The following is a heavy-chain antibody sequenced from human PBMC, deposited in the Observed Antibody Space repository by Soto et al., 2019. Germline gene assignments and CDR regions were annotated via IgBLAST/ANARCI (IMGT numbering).Heavy chain of an antibody. CDR2: INPSGGST. Sequence: ASVKVSCKASGYTFTSYYMHWVRQAPGQGLEWMGIINPSGGSTSYAQKFQGRVTMTRDTSTSTVYMELSSLRSEDTAVYYCARVYPSDTRYGYVGNNWFDLWGQGTLVTVSS. CDR1: GYTFTSYY. J-gene: IGHJ5*02. V-gene: IGHV1-46*01. D-gene: IGHD5-18*01. CDR3: ARVYPSDTRYGYVGNNWFDL.